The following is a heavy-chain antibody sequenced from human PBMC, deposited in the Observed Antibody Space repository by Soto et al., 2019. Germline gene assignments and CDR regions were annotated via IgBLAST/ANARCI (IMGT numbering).Heavy chain of an antibody. Sequence: EVQLVESGGGLVQPGRSLRLSCAASGFTFENYAMHWVRQAPGKGLEWVSGISWNSDKIDYADSVKGRFTVSRDNAKNSVYLQMSTLRTEDTALYYCAKDKVATFRHAFDFWGQGTMVTVSS. D-gene: IGHD5-12*01. V-gene: IGHV3-9*01. CDR1: GFTFENYA. J-gene: IGHJ3*01. CDR3: AKDKVATFRHAFDF. CDR2: ISWNSDKI.